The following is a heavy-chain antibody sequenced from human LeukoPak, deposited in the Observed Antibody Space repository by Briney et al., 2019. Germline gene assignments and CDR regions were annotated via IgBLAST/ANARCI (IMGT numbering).Heavy chain of an antibody. Sequence: SETLSLTCTVSGGSISRGSYYWSWIRQPAGKGLEWIGRIYASGSTNYNPSLKSRVTISVDTSKNQLSLKLSSVTAADTAVYYCARGEGYSSSWYSDYWGQGTLVTVSS. CDR3: ARGEGYSSSWYSDY. CDR1: GGSISRGSYY. J-gene: IGHJ4*02. D-gene: IGHD6-13*01. V-gene: IGHV4-61*02. CDR2: IYASGST.